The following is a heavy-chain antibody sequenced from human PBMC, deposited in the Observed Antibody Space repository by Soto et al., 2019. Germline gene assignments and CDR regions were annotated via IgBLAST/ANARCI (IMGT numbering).Heavy chain of an antibody. CDR3: AVVDSTGNWFDP. D-gene: IGHD6-25*01. J-gene: IGHJ5*02. Sequence: SETLSLTCTVSGGSISSSDFYWGWLRQTPGKGLEFIGSMYYSGSTYYNQSLKSRLTISVDTSKNQFTLKLISVTAADKAVYYCAVVDSTGNWFDPWGEGALVTVSS. V-gene: IGHV4-39*01. CDR2: MYYSGST. CDR1: GGSISSSDFY.